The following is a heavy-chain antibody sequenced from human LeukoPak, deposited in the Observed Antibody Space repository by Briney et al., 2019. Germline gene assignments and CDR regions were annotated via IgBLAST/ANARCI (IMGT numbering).Heavy chain of an antibody. V-gene: IGHV1-69*05. CDR3: ASPLKRWLQLPEVY. CDR2: IIPIFGTA. CDR1: GGTFSSYA. Sequence: SVKVSCKASGGTFSSYAISWVRQAPGQGHEWMGGIIPIFGTANYAQKFQGRVTITTDESTSKDYMEMSSLRSEDTAVYYCASPLKRWLQLPEVYWGQGTLVTVSS. J-gene: IGHJ4*02. D-gene: IGHD5-24*01.